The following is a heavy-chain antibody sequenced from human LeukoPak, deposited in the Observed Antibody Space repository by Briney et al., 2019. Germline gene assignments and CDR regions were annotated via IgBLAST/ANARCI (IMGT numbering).Heavy chain of an antibody. CDR2: IYYSGST. D-gene: IGHD3-22*01. Sequence: PSETLSLTCTVSGGSISSYYWSWIRQPPGKGLKWIGYIYYSGSTNYNPSLKSRVTISVDTSKNQFSLKLSSVTAADTAVYYCAREIGVVPHLDYWGQGTLVTVSS. J-gene: IGHJ4*02. CDR3: AREIGVVPHLDY. V-gene: IGHV4-59*01. CDR1: GGSISSYY.